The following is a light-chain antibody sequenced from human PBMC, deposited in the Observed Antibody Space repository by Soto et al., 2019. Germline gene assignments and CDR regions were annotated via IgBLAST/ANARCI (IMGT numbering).Light chain of an antibody. V-gene: IGKV3-20*01. CDR2: GAS. J-gene: IGKJ4*01. Sequence: EIVLTQSPGTLSLSPGETATLSCRASQSVSSSFLAWYQHKGGQSPRLLIYGASSRATGIPDRFSGSGSGTDFTLTISRLESEDFAVFYCQVYGASGLTFGGGTKLEIK. CDR1: QSVSSSF. CDR3: QVYGASGLT.